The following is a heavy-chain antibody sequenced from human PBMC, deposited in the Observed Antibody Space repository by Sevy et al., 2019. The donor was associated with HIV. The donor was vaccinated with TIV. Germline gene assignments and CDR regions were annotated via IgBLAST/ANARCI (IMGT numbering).Heavy chain of an antibody. V-gene: IGHV3-30-3*01. D-gene: IGHD1-26*01. CDR3: GRDLEVYGGWEQTSQGMDV. Sequence: GESLKISCAASAFTFSNYAMHWVRQAPGKGLEWVAVISYDGSNKYYGDSVRGRFTISRDSSKNTLDLQMNSLRPEDTAVYYCGRDLEVYGGWEQTSQGMDVWGQGTTVTVSS. J-gene: IGHJ6*02. CDR1: AFTFSNYA. CDR2: ISYDGSNK.